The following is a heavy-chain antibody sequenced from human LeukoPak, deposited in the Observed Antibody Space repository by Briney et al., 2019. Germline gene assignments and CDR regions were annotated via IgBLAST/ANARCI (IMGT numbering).Heavy chain of an antibody. Sequence: GGSLRLSCAASGFTFSSYEMNWVRQAPGKGLEWVSYISSSGSTIYYADSVKGRFTISRDNAKNSLYLQMNSLRAEDTAVYYCARATHGSKGYHYYMDVWGKGTLVTVSS. CDR3: ARATHGSKGYHYYMDV. CDR1: GFTFSSYE. V-gene: IGHV3-48*03. CDR2: ISSSGSTI. D-gene: IGHD1-26*01. J-gene: IGHJ6*03.